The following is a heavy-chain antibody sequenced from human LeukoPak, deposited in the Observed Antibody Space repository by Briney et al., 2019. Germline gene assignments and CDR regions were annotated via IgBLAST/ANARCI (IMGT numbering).Heavy chain of an antibody. D-gene: IGHD3-10*01. CDR2: FDPEDGET. Sequence: GASVKVSCKVSGYTLTELSIHWVRLAPGTGLEWMGGFDPEDGETIYAQKFQGRVRMTEDTSTDTANMELSSLRSEDTAVYYCATGGTYYYSNTSYHTFDYWGQGTLLTVSS. CDR3: ATGGTYYYSNTSYHTFDY. V-gene: IGHV1-24*01. J-gene: IGHJ4*02. CDR1: GYTLTELS.